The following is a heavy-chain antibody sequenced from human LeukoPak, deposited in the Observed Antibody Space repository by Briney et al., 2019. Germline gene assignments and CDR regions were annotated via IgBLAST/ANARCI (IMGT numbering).Heavy chain of an antibody. CDR1: GFTFSSYA. V-gene: IGHV3-23*01. Sequence: PGGSLRLSCAASGFTFSSYATSWVRQAPGKGLEWVSAISGSGGSTYYADSVKGRFTISRDNSKNTLYLQMDSLRAEDTAVYYCAKSSGYSGSYSADYWGQGTLVTVSS. D-gene: IGHD1-26*01. CDR2: ISGSGGST. CDR3: AKSSGYSGSYSADY. J-gene: IGHJ4*02.